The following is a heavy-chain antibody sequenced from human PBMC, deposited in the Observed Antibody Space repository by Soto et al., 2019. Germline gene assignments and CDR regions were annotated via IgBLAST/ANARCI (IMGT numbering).Heavy chain of an antibody. J-gene: IGHJ6*02. CDR2: ISSSSSYI. CDR3: ARDKYWGPGPNYYYYGMDV. CDR1: GFTFSSYS. V-gene: IGHV3-21*01. D-gene: IGHD2-21*01. Sequence: EVQLVESGGGLVKPGGSLRLSCAASGFTFSSYSMNWVRQAPGKGLEWVSSISSSSSYIYYADSVKGRFTISRDNAKNSLYLQMNSLRAEDTAVYYCARDKYWGPGPNYYYYGMDVWGQGTTVTVSS.